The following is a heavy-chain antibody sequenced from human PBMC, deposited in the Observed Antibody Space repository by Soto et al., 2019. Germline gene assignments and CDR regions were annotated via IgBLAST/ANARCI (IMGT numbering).Heavy chain of an antibody. CDR2: MNPNSGNT. CDR1: GYTFTSYD. D-gene: IGHD6-19*01. CDR3: ARERAVAGVDY. Sequence: QVQLVQSGAEVKKPGASVKVSCKASGYTFTSYDINWVRQATGQGLEWMGWMNPNSGNTGYAQKFQGRVTMTRNTSISTAYQELSSVRSEDTAVYYCARERAVAGVDYWGQVTLVSVSS. V-gene: IGHV1-8*01. J-gene: IGHJ4*02.